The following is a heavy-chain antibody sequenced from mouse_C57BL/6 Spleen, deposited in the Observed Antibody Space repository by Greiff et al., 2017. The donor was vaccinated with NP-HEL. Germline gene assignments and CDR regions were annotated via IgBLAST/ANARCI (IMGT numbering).Heavy chain of an antibody. CDR1: GFTFSSYT. CDR2: ISGGGGNT. V-gene: IGHV5-9*01. J-gene: IGHJ2*01. D-gene: IGHD4-1*01. CDR3: ARTITGYFDY. Sequence: EVKLMESGGGLVKPGGSLKLSCAASGFTFSSYTMSWVRQTPEKRLEWVATISGGGGNTYYPDSVKGRFTISRDNAKNTLYLQMSSLRSEDTALYYCARTITGYFDYWGQGTTLTVSS.